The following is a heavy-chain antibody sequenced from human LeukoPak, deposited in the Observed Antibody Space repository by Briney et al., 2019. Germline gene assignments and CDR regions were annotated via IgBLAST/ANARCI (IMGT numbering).Heavy chain of an antibody. D-gene: IGHD2-15*01. CDR1: GGSVSSGNYS. CDR2: IYHSGST. Sequence: KASETLSLTCTVSGGSVSSGNYSWSWIRQPPGKGLEWIGYIYHSGSTYYNPSLKSRVTMSVDRSKNQFSLKLSSVTAADTAVYYCARVVVGNDHIDYWGQGTLVTVSS. J-gene: IGHJ4*02. CDR3: ARVVVGNDHIDY. V-gene: IGHV4-30-2*01.